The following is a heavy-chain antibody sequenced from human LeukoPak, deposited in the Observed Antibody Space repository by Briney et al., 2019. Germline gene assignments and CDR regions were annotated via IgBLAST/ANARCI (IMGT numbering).Heavy chain of an antibody. CDR1: GFSFSSYV. CDR3: QSEIVYGDDVHNFYY. J-gene: IGHJ4*02. CDR2: ISYDGSIK. D-gene: IGHD4-17*01. V-gene: IGHV3-30*03. Sequence: GGSLRLSCAASGFSFSSYVMHWVRQAPGQGLEWVAVISYDGSIKYYADSLKGRFTISRDNSKNTLSLQMNSLRAEDTAVYYCQSEIVYGDDVHNFYYWGQGTLVTVSS.